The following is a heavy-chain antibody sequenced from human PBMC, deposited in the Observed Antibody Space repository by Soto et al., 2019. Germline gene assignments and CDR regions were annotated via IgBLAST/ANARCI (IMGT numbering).Heavy chain of an antibody. CDR3: AKDGEWLLYYYMDV. Sequence: GGSLRLSCAASGFTFSSYGMHWVRQAPGKGLEWVAVISYDGSNKYYADSVKGRFTISRDNSKNTLYLQMNSLRAEDTAVYYCAKDGEWLLYYYMDVWGKGTTVTVSS. J-gene: IGHJ6*03. D-gene: IGHD3-3*01. CDR1: GFTFSSYG. CDR2: ISYDGSNK. V-gene: IGHV3-30*18.